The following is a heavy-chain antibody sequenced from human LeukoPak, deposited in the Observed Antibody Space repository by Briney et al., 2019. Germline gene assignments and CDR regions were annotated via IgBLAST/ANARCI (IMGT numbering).Heavy chain of an antibody. D-gene: IGHD2-2*02. CDR1: GYTFTSYG. V-gene: IGHV1-18*01. CDR3: ARVTIVVVPAAIRFDAFDI. CDR2: ISAYNGNT. Sequence: GASVKVSCKASGYTFTSYGISWVRQAPGQGLKWVGWISAYNGNTNYAQKLQGRVTMTTDTSTSTAYMELRSLRSDDTAVYYCARVTIVVVPAAIRFDAFDIWGQGTMVTVSS. J-gene: IGHJ3*02.